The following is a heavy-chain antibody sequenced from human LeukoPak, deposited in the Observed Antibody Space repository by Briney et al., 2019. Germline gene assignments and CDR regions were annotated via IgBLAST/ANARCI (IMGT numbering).Heavy chain of an antibody. CDR3: ARDQGFMVRGVSFDP. J-gene: IGHJ5*02. Sequence: GGSLRLSCAASGFTFRTYWMSWVRQAPGKGLEWVSVIYSGGSTYYADSVKGRFTISRDNSKNTLYLQMNSLRAEDTAVYYCARDQGFMVRGVSFDPWGQGTLVTVSS. V-gene: IGHV3-66*01. D-gene: IGHD3-10*01. CDR1: GFTFRTYW. CDR2: IYSGGST.